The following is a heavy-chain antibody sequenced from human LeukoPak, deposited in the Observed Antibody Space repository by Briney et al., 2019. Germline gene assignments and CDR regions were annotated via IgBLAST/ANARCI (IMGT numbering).Heavy chain of an antibody. D-gene: IGHD3-16*01. Sequence: GGSLRLSCAASGFTFNSYAMSWVRQAPGKGLEWISVISGSGDTTYYADSVKGRFTISRDISKNTLYLQMNSLRAEDTVVYYCAKHLGDSEYYGIDVWGQGTTVIVSS. J-gene: IGHJ6*02. CDR1: GFTFNSYA. V-gene: IGHV3-23*01. CDR2: ISGSGDTT. CDR3: AKHLGDSEYYGIDV.